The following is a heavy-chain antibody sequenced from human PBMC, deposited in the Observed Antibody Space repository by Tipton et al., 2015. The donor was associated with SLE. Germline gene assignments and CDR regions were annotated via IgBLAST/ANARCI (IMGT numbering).Heavy chain of an antibody. CDR2: IFSTGST. CDR1: GDSISDSSHY. J-gene: IGHJ5*02. V-gene: IGHV4-39*07. D-gene: IGHD5-12*01. CDR3: ATKRGYGLGWFDP. Sequence: GLVKPSETLSLTCTVSGDSISDSSHYWSWIRQPPGKGLEWIGSIFSTGSTYHNPSLKSRVTMSIDTSKNQFSLKLSSVNDADTAVYYCATKRGYGLGWFDPWGQGSLVTVSS.